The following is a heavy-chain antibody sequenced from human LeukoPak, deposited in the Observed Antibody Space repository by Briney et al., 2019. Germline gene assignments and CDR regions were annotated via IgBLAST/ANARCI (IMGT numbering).Heavy chain of an antibody. J-gene: IGHJ4*02. CDR3: ARDGTSTDDY. V-gene: IGHV1-18*01. CDR1: GYTFSSFG. Sequence: GASVKVSCKASGYTFSSFGINWVRQAPGQGLEWMGWISGNNDNPNYGQKFQGRFTVTTDSSTNTAYMELRNLRFDDTAVYYCARDGTSTDDYWGQGTLVTVSS. D-gene: IGHD2-2*01. CDR2: ISGNNDNP.